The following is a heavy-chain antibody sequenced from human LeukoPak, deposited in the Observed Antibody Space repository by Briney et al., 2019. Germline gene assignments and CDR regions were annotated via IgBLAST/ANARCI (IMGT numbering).Heavy chain of an antibody. CDR2: IYWNDDK. V-gene: IGHV2-5*01. CDR3: AHTTGGVTTIPFDY. D-gene: IGHD2-21*02. J-gene: IGHJ4*02. Sequence: SGPTLLKPTQTLTLTCTFSGFSLSTSGVGVGWIRQPPGKALEWLALIYWNDDKRYSPSLKSRLTITKDTSKNQVVLTMTNMDPVDTATYYCAHTTGGVTTIPFDYWGQGTLVTVSS. CDR1: GFSLSTSGVG.